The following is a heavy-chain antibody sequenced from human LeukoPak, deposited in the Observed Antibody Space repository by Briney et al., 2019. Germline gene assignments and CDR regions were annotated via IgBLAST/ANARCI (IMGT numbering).Heavy chain of an antibody. CDR2: IYYSGST. Sequence: SETLSLTCTVSGGSISSYYWSWIRQPPGKGLEWIGYIYYSGSTNYNPSLKSRVTISVDPSKNQFSLKLSSVTAADTAVYYCARDGSYSNYFDYWGQGTLVTVSS. CDR3: ARDGSYSNYFDY. CDR1: GGSISSYY. D-gene: IGHD4-11*01. J-gene: IGHJ4*02. V-gene: IGHV4-59*01.